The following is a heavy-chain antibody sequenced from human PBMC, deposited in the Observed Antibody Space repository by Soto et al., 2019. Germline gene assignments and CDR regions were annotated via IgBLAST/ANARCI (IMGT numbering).Heavy chain of an antibody. D-gene: IGHD3-16*02. J-gene: IGHJ6*04. CDR2: ISFDGSSV. Sequence: QVQLVESGGGVVQPGRSLRLSCAASGFTFISYAMHWVRQAPGKGLEWVAVISFDGSSVYYADSVKGRFTISRDNSKNSLYLQMNSLRSGDTAVYYCARSRHGWGSYPHFSYGLDVWGKGTTVTVSS. CDR3: ARSRHGWGSYPHFSYGLDV. CDR1: GFTFISYA. V-gene: IGHV3-30-3*01.